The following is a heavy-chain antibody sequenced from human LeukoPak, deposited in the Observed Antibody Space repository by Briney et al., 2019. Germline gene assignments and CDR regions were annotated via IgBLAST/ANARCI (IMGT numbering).Heavy chain of an antibody. CDR2: IYTSGST. CDR1: GGSISSGSYY. D-gene: IGHD6-13*01. J-gene: IGHJ4*02. CDR3: ARLAAAGTLDY. V-gene: IGHV4-61*02. Sequence: SQTLSLTCTVSGGSISSGSYYWSWLRQPAGKGLEWIGRIYTSGSTNYNPSLKSRVTISVDTSKNQFSLKLSSVTAADTAVYYCARLAAAGTLDYWGQGTLVTVSS.